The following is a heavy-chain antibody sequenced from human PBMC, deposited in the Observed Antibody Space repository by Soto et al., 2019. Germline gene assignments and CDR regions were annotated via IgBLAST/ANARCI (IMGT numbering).Heavy chain of an antibody. CDR3: ARDLGSRSRLITMIAVAGFEY. CDR1: GYTFTSYY. Sequence: ASVNVSCKASGYTFTSYYMHWVRQAPGQGLEWMGIINPSGGSTSYAQRFQGRVTMTRDTSTSTVYMELSSLRSEDTAVYYCARDLGSRSRLITMIAVAGFEYWGQGTLVTVS. CDR2: INPSGGST. J-gene: IGHJ4*02. V-gene: IGHV1-46*01. D-gene: IGHD3-22*01.